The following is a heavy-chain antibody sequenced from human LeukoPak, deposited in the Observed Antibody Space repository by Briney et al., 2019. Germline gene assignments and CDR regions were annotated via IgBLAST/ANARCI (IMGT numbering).Heavy chain of an antibody. D-gene: IGHD1-26*01. Sequence: SESLSVTCTVSGCSISSYYWSWIRQPPGKGLEWIGYSYYSGSPNYNPSLKSRVTISVDTSKNEFSLKLSSVTAADTAVYYCARHGGSYSFDYWGQGTLVTVSP. V-gene: IGHV4-59*08. CDR1: GCSISSYY. CDR2: SYYSGSP. CDR3: ARHGGSYSFDY. J-gene: IGHJ4*02.